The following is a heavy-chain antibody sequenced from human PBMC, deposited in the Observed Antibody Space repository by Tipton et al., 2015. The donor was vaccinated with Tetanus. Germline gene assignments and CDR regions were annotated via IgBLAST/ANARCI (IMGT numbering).Heavy chain of an antibody. V-gene: IGHV3-30-3*01. CDR3: ARTRVPIAAAGTIWGSWAQKENWFDP. CDR2: ISYDGSNK. CDR1: GFTFSSYA. Sequence: SLRLSCAASGFTFSSYAMHWVRQAPGKGLEWVAVISYDGSNKYYADSVKGRFTISRDNSKNTLYLQMNSLRAEDTAVYYCARTRVPIAAAGTIWGSWAQKENWFDPWGQGTLVTVSS. J-gene: IGHJ5*02. D-gene: IGHD6-13*01.